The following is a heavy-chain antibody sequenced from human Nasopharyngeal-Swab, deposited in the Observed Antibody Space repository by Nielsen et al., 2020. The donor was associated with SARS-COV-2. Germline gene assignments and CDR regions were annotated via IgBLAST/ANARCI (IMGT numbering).Heavy chain of an antibody. CDR3: AKSKGYYGDYYFDY. D-gene: IGHD4-17*01. Sequence: GESLKISYAASGFTFSSYAMSWVRQAPGKGLEWVSAISGSGGSTYYADSAKGRFTISRDNSKNTLYLQMNSLRAEDTAVYYCAKSKGYYGDYYFDYWGQGTLVTVSS. CDR1: GFTFSSYA. V-gene: IGHV3-23*01. CDR2: ISGSGGST. J-gene: IGHJ4*02.